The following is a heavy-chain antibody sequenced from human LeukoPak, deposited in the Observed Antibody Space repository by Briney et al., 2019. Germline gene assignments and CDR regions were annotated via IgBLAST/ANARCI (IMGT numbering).Heavy chain of an antibody. Sequence: GGSLRLSCAASGFTFSKYAMSWVRQAPGKGLEWVSTVNDRGTGKYYADSVKGRFTISRDNSKNTLYLQMNSLRAEDTAVYYCARAIDYSGYDSFDYWGQGTLVTVSS. CDR3: ARAIDYSGYDSFDY. CDR1: GFTFSKYA. V-gene: IGHV3-23*01. J-gene: IGHJ4*02. CDR2: VNDRGTGK. D-gene: IGHD5-12*01.